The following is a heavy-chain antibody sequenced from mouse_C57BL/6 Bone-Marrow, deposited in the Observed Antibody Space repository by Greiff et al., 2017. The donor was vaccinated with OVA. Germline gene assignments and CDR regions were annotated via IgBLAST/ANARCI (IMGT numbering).Heavy chain of an antibody. V-gene: IGHV14-4*01. CDR3: TTTDYAWFAY. CDR1: GFNIKDDY. D-gene: IGHD2-4*01. Sequence: DVQLQESGAELVRPGASVKLSCTASGFNIKDDYMHWVKQRPEQGLEWIGWIDPENGDTEYASKFQGKATITADTSSNTAYLQLSSLTSEDTAVYYCTTTDYAWFAYWGQGTLVTVSA. J-gene: IGHJ3*01. CDR2: IDPENGDT.